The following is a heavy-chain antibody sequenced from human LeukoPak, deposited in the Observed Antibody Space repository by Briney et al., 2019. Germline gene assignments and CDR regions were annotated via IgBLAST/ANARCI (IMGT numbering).Heavy chain of an antibody. CDR2: ISSSSSYI. V-gene: IGHV3-21*01. D-gene: IGHD2-15*01. CDR1: GFTFSSYS. Sequence: GGSLRLSCAASGFTFSSYSMNWVRQAPGKGLEWVSSISSSSSYIYYADSVKGRFTISRDNAKNSLYLQMNSLRAEDTAVYYCARESVEVVVVAATRDYYYYMDVWGKGTTVTVSS. CDR3: ARESVEVVVVAATRDYYYYMDV. J-gene: IGHJ6*03.